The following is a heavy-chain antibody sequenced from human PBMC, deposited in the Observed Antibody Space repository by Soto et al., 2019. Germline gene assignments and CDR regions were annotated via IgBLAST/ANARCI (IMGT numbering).Heavy chain of an antibody. V-gene: IGHV1-18*01. D-gene: IGHD2-2*01. J-gene: IGHJ4*01. CDR1: GYTFTNYG. Sequence: QVQLVQSGAEVKKPGASVKVSCKASGYTFTNYGINWVRQAPGQGLEWLGWVSAYNGERRYAQRVQARVIMTTDTPTTTAYMEVRSLRSDDTAVYYCSRGTSMPASGDYWGQGTLVTVSS. CDR3: SRGTSMPASGDY. CDR2: VSAYNGER.